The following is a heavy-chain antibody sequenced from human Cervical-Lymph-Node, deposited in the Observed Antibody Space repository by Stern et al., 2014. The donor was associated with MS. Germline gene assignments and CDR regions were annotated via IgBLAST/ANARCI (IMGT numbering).Heavy chain of an antibody. Sequence: VPLVESGGGVVQPGRSLRLSCAASGFVFRRYALHWVRQAPGQGLEWVARISYDGRDKYYTDSVKGRFTVSRDNSNNTVDLEMNSLRLEDTAVYYCAKGGSGSYLDWGQGSLVTVSS. D-gene: IGHD1-26*01. V-gene: IGHV3-30*04. CDR1: GFVFRRYA. CDR3: AKGGSGSYLD. J-gene: IGHJ4*02. CDR2: ISYDGRDK.